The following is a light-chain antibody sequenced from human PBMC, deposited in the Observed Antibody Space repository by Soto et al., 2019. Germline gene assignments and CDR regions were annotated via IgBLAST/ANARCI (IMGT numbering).Light chain of an antibody. Sequence: ALSQPASVSGSPGQSITISCTGTSNDVGSYTSISWYQQHPGKVPKLLIYDVTNRPSGVSDRFSASKSGNTASLTISGLQADDEATYHCSSYTGSDSVVFGGGTKLTVL. CDR1: SNDVGSYTS. V-gene: IGLV2-14*03. CDR2: DVT. J-gene: IGLJ2*01. CDR3: SSYTGSDSVV.